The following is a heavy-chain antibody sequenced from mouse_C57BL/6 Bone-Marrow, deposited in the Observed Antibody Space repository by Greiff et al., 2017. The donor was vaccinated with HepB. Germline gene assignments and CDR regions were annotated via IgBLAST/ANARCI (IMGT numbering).Heavy chain of an antibody. J-gene: IGHJ2*01. CDR2: IDPSDCET. V-gene: IGHV1-52*01. CDR1: GYTFTSYW. Sequence: QVQLQQPGAELVRPGSSVKLSCKASGYTFTSYWMHWVKQRPIQGLEWIGNIDPSDCETHYNQKFKDKATLTVDKSSSTAYMQLSSLTSEDSAVYYCARSTDYWGQGTTLTVSS. CDR3: ARSTDY.